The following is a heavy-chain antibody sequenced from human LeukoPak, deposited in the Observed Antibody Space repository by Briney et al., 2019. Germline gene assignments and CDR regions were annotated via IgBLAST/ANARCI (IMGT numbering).Heavy chain of an antibody. D-gene: IGHD4-17*01. V-gene: IGHV3-48*03. Sequence: GGSLRLSCAATGFTFSSYEMNWVRQAPGKGLEWVSYISSSGSTIYYADSVKGRFTISRDNAKNSLYLQMNSLRAEDTAVYYCARVGSSETTVTKNAFDIWGQGTMVTVSS. CDR2: ISSSGSTI. J-gene: IGHJ3*02. CDR3: ARVGSSETTVTKNAFDI. CDR1: GFTFSSYE.